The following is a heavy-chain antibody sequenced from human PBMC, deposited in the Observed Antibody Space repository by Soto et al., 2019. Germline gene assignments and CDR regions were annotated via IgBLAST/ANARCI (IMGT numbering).Heavy chain of an antibody. D-gene: IGHD3-22*01. CDR2: IWYDGSNK. CDR3: ASTHYYYSSGYSVDY. Sequence: GGSLRLSCAASGFTFSSYGMHWVRQAPGKGLEWVAVIWYDGSNKYYADSVKGRFTISRDNSKNTLYLQMNSLRAEDTAVYYCASTHYYYSSGYSVDYWGQGTLVTVSS. CDR1: GFTFSSYG. J-gene: IGHJ4*02. V-gene: IGHV3-33*01.